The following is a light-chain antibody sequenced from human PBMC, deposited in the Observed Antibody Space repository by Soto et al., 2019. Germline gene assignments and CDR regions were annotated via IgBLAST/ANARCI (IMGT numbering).Light chain of an antibody. CDR3: QQRSNWPIT. Sequence: EIVLTQPPATLAVSPGEGATLSCRASQSVSINLAWYQQKPGQAPRLLIYSASTRATGIPARFSGSGSGTEFTLTISSLEPEDFAVYFCQQRSNWPITFGQGTRLEIK. J-gene: IGKJ5*01. CDR2: SAS. V-gene: IGKV3-15*01. CDR1: QSVSIN.